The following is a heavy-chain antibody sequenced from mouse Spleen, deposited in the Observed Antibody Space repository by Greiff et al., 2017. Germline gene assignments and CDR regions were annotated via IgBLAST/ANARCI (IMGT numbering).Heavy chain of an antibody. Sequence: QVQLQQSGPGLVQPSQSLSITCTVSGFSLTSYGVHWVRQSPGKGLEWLGVIWSGGSTDYNAAFISRLSISKDNSKSQVFFKMNSLQADDTAIYYCARNYDYGSSYWFAYWGQGTLVTVSA. CDR1: GFSLTSYG. V-gene: IGHV2-2*01. D-gene: IGHD1-1*01. J-gene: IGHJ3*01. CDR3: ARNYDYGSSYWFAY. CDR2: IWSGGST.